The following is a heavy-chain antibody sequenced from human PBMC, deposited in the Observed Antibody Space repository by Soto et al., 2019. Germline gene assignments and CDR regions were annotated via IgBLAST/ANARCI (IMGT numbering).Heavy chain of an antibody. V-gene: IGHV4-39*01. CDR2: IDYSGST. J-gene: IGHJ5*02. Sequence: QLQLQESGPGLVTPSETLSLTCTVSGGSISSSSYYWGWIRQPPGKGMEWIGSIDYSGSTYYNPTLKSRVPISLNTSKNQFSLKLSSVTAADKAVYFCASGRNNWFDPRGQGTLVTVSS. CDR1: GGSISSSSYY. CDR3: ASGRNNWFDP.